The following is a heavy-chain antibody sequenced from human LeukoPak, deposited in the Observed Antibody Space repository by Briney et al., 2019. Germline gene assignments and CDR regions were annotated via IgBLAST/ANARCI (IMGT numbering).Heavy chain of an antibody. CDR3: ARQADDSSSSLVYFDY. Sequence: AETLSLTHAVSGGSISSHYWSWIRQPPGKGREWIGFIYYSGTTKYNPSLKSRVTISADTSKNQFSLKLSSVTAADTAVYYCARQADDSSSSLVYFDYWGQGTVVTVSS. CDR1: GGSISSHY. V-gene: IGHV4-59*08. J-gene: IGHJ4*02. D-gene: IGHD6-6*01. CDR2: IYYSGTT.